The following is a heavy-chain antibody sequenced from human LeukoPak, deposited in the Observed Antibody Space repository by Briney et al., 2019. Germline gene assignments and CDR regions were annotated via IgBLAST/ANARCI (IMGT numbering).Heavy chain of an antibody. Sequence: PSETLSLTCIVSGGSIGNYYWNWIRQPPGKGLEWIGYTSYSGNTIYNPSLKSRVTISIDPFKNQLSLKVTSVTAADTAVYYCARKAVLDYNWFDPWGQGTLVTVSS. J-gene: IGHJ5*02. CDR3: ARKAVLDYNWFDP. V-gene: IGHV4-59*01. CDR1: GGSIGNYY. D-gene: IGHD6-19*01. CDR2: TSYSGNT.